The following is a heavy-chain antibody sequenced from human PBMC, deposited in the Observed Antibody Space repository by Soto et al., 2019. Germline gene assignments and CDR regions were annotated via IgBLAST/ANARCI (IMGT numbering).Heavy chain of an antibody. Sequence: EVQLVESGGGLVQPGGSLRLSCVASGFTFSGYGMHWVRQTPGKGLLWVSRITPEGRFTNYADSVEGRFTISRDNAKNTLYLQMDRLTGDDTANYYCVMGTNILYGIDYWGLGTLVTVAS. CDR2: ITPEGRFT. CDR1: GFTFSGYG. CDR3: VMGTNILYGIDY. V-gene: IGHV3-74*01. J-gene: IGHJ4*02. D-gene: IGHD2-8*01.